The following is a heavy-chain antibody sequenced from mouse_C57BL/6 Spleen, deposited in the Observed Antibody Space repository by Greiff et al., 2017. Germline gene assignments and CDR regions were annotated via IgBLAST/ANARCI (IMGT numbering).Heavy chain of an antibody. V-gene: IGHV1-64*01. CDR3: ARERDYYFDY. Sequence: VQLQQSGAELVKPGASVKLSCKASGYTFTSYWMHWVKQRPGQGLEWIGMIHPNSGSTNYNEKFKSKATLTVDKSSSTAYMQLSSLTSEDSAVYYCARERDYYFDYWGQGTTLTVSS. CDR2: IHPNSGST. J-gene: IGHJ2*01. CDR1: GYTFTSYW. D-gene: IGHD3-3*01.